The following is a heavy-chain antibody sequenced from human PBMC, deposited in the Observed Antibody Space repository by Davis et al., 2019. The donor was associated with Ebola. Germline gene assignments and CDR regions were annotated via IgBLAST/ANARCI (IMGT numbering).Heavy chain of an antibody. D-gene: IGHD6-19*01. Sequence: PGGSLRLSCAASGFTFNNFGMSWVRQAPGKGLEWVSGISGSGGSTYYADSVEGRFTISRDNSKSTVYLQLNSLRAEDTAVYYCAKGLGSSGWYYFDYWGQGTLVTVSS. J-gene: IGHJ4*02. CDR3: AKGLGSSGWYYFDY. V-gene: IGHV3-23*01. CDR2: ISGSGGST. CDR1: GFTFNNFG.